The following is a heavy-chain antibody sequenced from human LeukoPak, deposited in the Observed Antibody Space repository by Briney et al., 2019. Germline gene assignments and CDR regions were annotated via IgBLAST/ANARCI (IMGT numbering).Heavy chain of an antibody. CDR3: ARYCSSTTCYDY. Sequence: GGSLRLSCAASGFTFSDYYMSWIRQAPGKGLEWVSYISSSSSYTNYADSVKGRFTISGDNAKNSLYLQMNSLRAEDTAVYYCARYCSSTTCYDYWGQGTLVTVSS. CDR2: ISSSSSYT. J-gene: IGHJ4*02. CDR1: GFTFSDYY. V-gene: IGHV3-11*03. D-gene: IGHD2-2*01.